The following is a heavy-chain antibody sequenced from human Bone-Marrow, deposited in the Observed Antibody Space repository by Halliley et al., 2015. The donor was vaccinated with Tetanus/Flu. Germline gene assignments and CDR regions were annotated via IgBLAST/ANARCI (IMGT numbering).Heavy chain of an antibody. CDR2: IYPGDAGP. CDR1: GYYFTSHW. D-gene: IGHD2-21*02. Sequence: QLVQSGPEVKKPGESLKISCEASGYYFTSHWIGWVRQMPGKGLEWMGIIYPGDAGPRYSPSFQGQVTISADKSVSTAYLPWSSLKAADTGMYYFASQEHSGCYFGDYYFFGMDVWGQGTTVTVSS. CDR3: ASQEHSGCYFGDYYFFGMDV. J-gene: IGHJ6*02. V-gene: IGHV5-51*03.